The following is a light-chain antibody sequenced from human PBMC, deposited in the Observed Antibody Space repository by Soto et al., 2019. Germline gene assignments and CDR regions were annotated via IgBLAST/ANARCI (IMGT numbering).Light chain of an antibody. CDR1: QTISSW. V-gene: IGKV1-5*03. J-gene: IGKJ1*01. Sequence: DIQITQSPSTLSASVGDRVIITCRASQTISSWLAWYQQKPGKAPKLLIYKASSLESGVPSRFSGSGSGTEFTLTISSLQPDDFATYYCQQYNSYTWTFGQGTKVDI. CDR2: KAS. CDR3: QQYNSYTWT.